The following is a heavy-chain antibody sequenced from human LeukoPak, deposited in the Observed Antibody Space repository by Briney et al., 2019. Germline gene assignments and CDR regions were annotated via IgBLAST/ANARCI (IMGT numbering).Heavy chain of an antibody. V-gene: IGHV5-51*01. CDR1: GYNFLSYW. Sequence: GESLKISCQASGYNFLSYWIGWVRQMPGKGLEWVGIIYPGDSDTRYSPSFHGHVTISADRSIRTAYLQWSSLKASDTAMYYCARYSNLISGAGWIDYWGQGTLVTVSS. CDR2: IYPGDSDT. J-gene: IGHJ4*02. CDR3: ARYSNLISGAGWIDY. D-gene: IGHD6-13*01.